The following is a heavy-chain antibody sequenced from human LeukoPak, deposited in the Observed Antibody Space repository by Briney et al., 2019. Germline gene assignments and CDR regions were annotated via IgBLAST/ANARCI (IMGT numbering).Heavy chain of an antibody. CDR3: ARDQELQRFGEFIIDHYYYFGMDV. CDR2: IRSNGGST. CDR1: GFTFSDYD. J-gene: IGHJ6*02. V-gene: IGHV3-64*01. Sequence: PGGSLRLSCVASGFTFSDYDMHWVRQAPGKGLEYVSGIRSNGGSTFYANSVKGRFSISRDNSKNTLYLQMGSLRGEDMAVYYCARDQELQRFGEFIIDHYYYFGMDVWGQGTTVTVSS. D-gene: IGHD3-10*01.